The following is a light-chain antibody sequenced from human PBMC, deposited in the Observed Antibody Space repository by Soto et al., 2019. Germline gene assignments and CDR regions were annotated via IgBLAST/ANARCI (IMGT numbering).Light chain of an antibody. CDR2: ESN. CDR3: GSWDNSLSGVV. J-gene: IGLJ1*01. Sequence: QSALTQPPSVSAAPGQKVIISCSGSSSSIGNNYVSWYQQLPGTAPKLLIYESNRRPLGISDRFSASKSGTSATLGISGLQSGDEADYYCGSWDNSLSGVVFGTGTKLTVL. CDR1: SSSIGNNY. V-gene: IGLV1-51*02.